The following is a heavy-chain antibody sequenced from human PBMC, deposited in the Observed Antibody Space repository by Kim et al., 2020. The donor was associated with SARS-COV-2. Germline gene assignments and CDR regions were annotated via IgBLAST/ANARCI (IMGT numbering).Heavy chain of an antibody. CDR3: AKDRPVRELLNAGLFDY. V-gene: IGHV3-23*01. CDR2: ISGSGGTT. J-gene: IGHJ4*02. CDR1: GFTFTTYA. D-gene: IGHD1-26*01. Sequence: GGSLRLSCAASGFTFTTYAMTWVRQAPGKGLDWVSSISGSGGTTYYADSVQGRFTISRDNPKNTMYLQMNSLRAEDTAVYYCAKDRPVRELLNAGLFDYWGQGTLVTVSS.